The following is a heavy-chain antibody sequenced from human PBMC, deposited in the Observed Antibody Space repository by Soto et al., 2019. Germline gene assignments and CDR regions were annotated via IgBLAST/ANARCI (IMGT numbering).Heavy chain of an antibody. CDR3: ARGYSSGWEERVEYFQH. J-gene: IGHJ1*01. V-gene: IGHV1-69*12. Sequence: QVQLVQSGAEVKKPGSSVKVSCKASGGTFSSYAISWVRQAPGQGLEWMGGIIPIFGTANYAQKFQGRVTITAXXSXSXVYMELSSLRAEDTAVYYCARGYSSGWEERVEYFQHWGQGTLVTVSS. CDR1: GGTFSSYA. D-gene: IGHD6-19*01. CDR2: IIPIFGTA.